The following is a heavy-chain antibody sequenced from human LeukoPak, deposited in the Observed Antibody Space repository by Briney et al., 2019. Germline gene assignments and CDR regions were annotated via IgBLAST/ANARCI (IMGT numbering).Heavy chain of an antibody. CDR2: IKQDGSEK. CDR3: ARGALGIAAAGIDFDY. V-gene: IGHV3-7*03. CDR1: GFTVSSNY. J-gene: IGHJ4*02. Sequence: GGSLRLSCAASGFTVSSNYMSWVRQAPGKGLEWGANIKQDGSEKYSVDSVRGRFTISRDNAKNSLDLQMNSLRAEDTAVYYCARGALGIAAAGIDFDYWGQGTLVTVSS. D-gene: IGHD6-13*01.